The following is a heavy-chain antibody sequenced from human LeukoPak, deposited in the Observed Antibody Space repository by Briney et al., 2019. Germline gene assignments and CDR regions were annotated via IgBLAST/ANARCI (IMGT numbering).Heavy chain of an antibody. CDR2: ISYDGSNK. D-gene: IGHD5-18*01. J-gene: IGHJ4*02. Sequence: AGGSLRLSCAASGFTFSSYAMHWVRQAPGKGLEWVAVISYDGSNKYYADSVKGRFTISRDNSKNTLYLQMNSLRAEDTAVYYCARGLWSTAIRVPVDYWGQGTLVTVSS. V-gene: IGHV3-30-3*01. CDR1: GFTFSSYA. CDR3: ARGLWSTAIRVPVDY.